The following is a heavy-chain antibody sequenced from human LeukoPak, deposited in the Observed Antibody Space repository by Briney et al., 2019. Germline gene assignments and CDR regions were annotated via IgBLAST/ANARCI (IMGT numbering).Heavy chain of an antibody. D-gene: IGHD5-12*01. Sequence: GGSLRLSCAASGFSFSNYWMSWVRQSPEKGLEWVANIKEDGSARYYVDSVKGRFTISRDNSKDTLYLQMNSLRAEDTAVYYCARNENSGWGYFDYWGQGTLVTVSS. CDR2: IKEDGSAR. J-gene: IGHJ4*02. CDR3: ARNENSGWGYFDY. V-gene: IGHV3-7*03. CDR1: GFSFSNYW.